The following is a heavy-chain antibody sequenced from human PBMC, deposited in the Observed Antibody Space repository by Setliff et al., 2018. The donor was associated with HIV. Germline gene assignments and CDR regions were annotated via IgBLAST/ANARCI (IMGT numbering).Heavy chain of an antibody. J-gene: IGHJ6*03. CDR2: VFYTGGT. V-gene: IGHV4-59*11. Sequence: PSETLSLTCTISGGSITSHYWSWIRQPPGKGLEWIGYVFYTGGTNYRPSLRGRVTISVDTPKNHFSLKLSSVTAADTAVYYCAKTIRGYISGDYMDVWGKGTTVTVSS. CDR1: GGSITSHY. CDR3: AKTIRGYISGDYMDV. D-gene: IGHD5-18*01.